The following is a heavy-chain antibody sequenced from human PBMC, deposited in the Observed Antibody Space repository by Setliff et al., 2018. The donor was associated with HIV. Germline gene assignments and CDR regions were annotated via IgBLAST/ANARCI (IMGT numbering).Heavy chain of an antibody. J-gene: IGHJ3*01. CDR2: IYSGGST. V-gene: IGHV4-4*08. CDR3: ARVRSYGSAYDAFDV. Sequence: SETLSLTCAVYGGSFSGYYWSWIRQPPGTGLEWLGCIYSGGSTNYNPSLESRVTISLDTSKNQFSLRLTSVTAADTAVYYCARVRSYGSAYDAFDVWGPGTMVTVSS. CDR1: GGSFSGYY. D-gene: IGHD3-10*01.